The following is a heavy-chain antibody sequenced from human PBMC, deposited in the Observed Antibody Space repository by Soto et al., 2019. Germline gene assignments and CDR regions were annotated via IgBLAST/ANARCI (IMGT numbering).Heavy chain of an antibody. D-gene: IGHD2-15*01. CDR1: GSRLSNNA. J-gene: IGHJ4*02. V-gene: IGHV1-69*06. CDR2: TGSGTGPG. Sequence: SVNVSFKFSGSRLSNNANSLVRQAPGQGLEWMGGTGSGTGPGNHAQKFQGRLTVTADKSTSTVYMELTNLSSEDTAVNYCARRNSGGFFRFFDSWGQGTLFTFSS. CDR3: ARRNSGGFFRFFDS.